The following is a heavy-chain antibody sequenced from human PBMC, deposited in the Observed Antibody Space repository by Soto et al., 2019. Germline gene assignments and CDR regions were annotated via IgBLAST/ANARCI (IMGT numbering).Heavy chain of an antibody. CDR2: IWYDGSNK. J-gene: IGHJ3*02. CDR1: GITFSSYG. CDR3: ARDETTTNALDI. D-gene: IGHD4-17*01. Sequence: QVQLVESGGGVVQPGRSLRLSCAASGITFSSYGMHWVRQAPGKGLEWVAVIWYDGSNKYYADSVKGRFTISRDNSKNTLYLQMNSLRAEDTAAYYCARDETTTNALDIWGQGTMVTVSS. V-gene: IGHV3-33*01.